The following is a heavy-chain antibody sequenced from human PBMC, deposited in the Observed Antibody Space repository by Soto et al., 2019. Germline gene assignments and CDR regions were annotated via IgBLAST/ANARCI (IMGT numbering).Heavy chain of an antibody. V-gene: IGHV1-69*13. CDR1: GGTFSSYA. CDR3: ASTERITMVRGVRFYYYGMDV. D-gene: IGHD3-10*01. J-gene: IGHJ6*02. CDR2: IIPIFGTA. Sequence: GASVKVSCKASGGTFSSYAISWLRQAPGQGLEWMGGIIPIFGTANYAQKFQGRVTITADESTSTAYMELSSLRSEDTAVYYCASTERITMVRGVRFYYYGMDVWGQGTTVTVSS.